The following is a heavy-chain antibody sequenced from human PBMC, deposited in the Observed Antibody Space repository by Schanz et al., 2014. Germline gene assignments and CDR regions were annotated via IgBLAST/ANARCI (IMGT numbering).Heavy chain of an antibody. Sequence: QVQLQESGPGLVKPSETLSLNCRISGSINSYYWSWIRQPPGKGLEWIGYISYSGSTNYNPSLKSRVTMSVDTSKNQFSLNLSSVTAADTAVYYCARDHHSSSWHIDAFDIWGQGTMVTVSS. CDR3: ARDHHSSSWHIDAFDI. CDR2: ISYSGST. CDR1: GSINSYY. D-gene: IGHD6-13*01. J-gene: IGHJ3*02. V-gene: IGHV4-59*01.